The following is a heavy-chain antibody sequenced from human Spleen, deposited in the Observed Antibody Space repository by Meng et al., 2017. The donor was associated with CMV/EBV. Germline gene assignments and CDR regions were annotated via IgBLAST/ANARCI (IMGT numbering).Heavy chain of an antibody. D-gene: IGHD6-13*01. V-gene: IGHV3-30*02. J-gene: IGHJ4*02. CDR2: IRCDGSNK. CDR3: AKDLAGANQPPQHSVAPFDFDY. CDR1: YG. Sequence: YGVNGVRQAPGKGLEWVAFIRCDGSNKYDANSVKGRFTISRDNSKNTLYLQMNSLRAEDTAVYYCAKDLAGANQPPQHSVAPFDFDYWGQGTLVTVSS.